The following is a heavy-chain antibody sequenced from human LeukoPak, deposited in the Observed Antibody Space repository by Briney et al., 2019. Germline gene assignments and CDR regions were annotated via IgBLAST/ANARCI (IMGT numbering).Heavy chain of an antibody. Sequence: GGSLRLSCAASGFTFSDYYMSWIRQAPGKGLVWVSRINSDGSSTSYADSVRGRFSISRDNAKNTLYLQMSSLRAEDTAVYYCARGLSGYASSLGYWGQGTLVTVSA. CDR2: INSDGSST. J-gene: IGHJ4*02. CDR1: GFTFSDYY. D-gene: IGHD6-6*01. CDR3: ARGLSGYASSLGY. V-gene: IGHV3-74*01.